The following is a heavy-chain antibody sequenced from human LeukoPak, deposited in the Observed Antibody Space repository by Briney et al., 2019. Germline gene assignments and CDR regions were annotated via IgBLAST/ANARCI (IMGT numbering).Heavy chain of an antibody. CDR1: GFTFSSYS. D-gene: IGHD5-12*01. J-gene: IGHJ6*02. CDR2: ISSSSSYI. CDR3: ARLVDIVAPRFGYYYGIDV. V-gene: IGHV3-21*01. Sequence: GGSLRLSCAASGFTFSSYSMNWVRQAPGKGLEWVSSISSSSSYIYYADSVKGRFSISRDNAKNSLSLQRNSLRAGDTAVYYCARLVDIVAPRFGYYYGIDVWGQGTTVTVSS.